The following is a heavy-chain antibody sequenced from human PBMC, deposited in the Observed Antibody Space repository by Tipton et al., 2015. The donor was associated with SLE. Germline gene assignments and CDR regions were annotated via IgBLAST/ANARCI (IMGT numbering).Heavy chain of an antibody. V-gene: IGHV4-39*07. CDR2: TYHSGST. CDR1: GDSISSSSYY. D-gene: IGHD5-18*01. CDR3: ARWIPLTGMNV. J-gene: IGHJ6*02. Sequence: TLSLTCSVSGDSISSSSYYWGWIRQPPGKGLEWIGETYHSGSTNYSPSLRSRVTISVDKSKNHFSLRLNSVTAADTAVYYCARWIPLTGMNVWGQGTTVIVSS.